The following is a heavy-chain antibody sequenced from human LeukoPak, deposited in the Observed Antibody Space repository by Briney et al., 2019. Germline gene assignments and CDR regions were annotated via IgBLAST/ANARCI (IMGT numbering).Heavy chain of an antibody. V-gene: IGHV1-69*13. CDR1: GGTFSSYA. Sequence: GASVKVSCKASGGTFSSYAISWVRQAPGQGLEWMGGIIPIFGTANYAQKFQGRVTITADESTSTAYMELSSLRSEDTAVYYCAREIDPPLEGIAAPNWFDPRGQGTLVTVSS. CDR3: AREIDPPLEGIAAPNWFDP. D-gene: IGHD6-6*01. J-gene: IGHJ5*02. CDR2: IIPIFGTA.